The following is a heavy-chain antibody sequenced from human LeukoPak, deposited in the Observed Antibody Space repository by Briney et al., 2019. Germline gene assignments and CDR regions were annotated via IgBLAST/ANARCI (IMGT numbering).Heavy chain of an antibody. CDR1: GYTFTDYY. Sequence: ASVKVSCKASGYTFTDYYMHWVRQAPGQGLEWMGWINPNSGGTKYAQKFQGRVTMTRDPSVSTAYMELSRLRSDDTAVYYCARDFGDGYNAYYFDYWGQGTLVTVSS. D-gene: IGHD5-24*01. CDR2: INPNSGGT. V-gene: IGHV1-2*02. CDR3: ARDFGDGYNAYYFDY. J-gene: IGHJ4*02.